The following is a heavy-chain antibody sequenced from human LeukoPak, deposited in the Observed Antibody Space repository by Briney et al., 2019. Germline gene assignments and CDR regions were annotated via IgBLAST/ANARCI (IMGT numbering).Heavy chain of an antibody. CDR3: ARRTGVVTMVRGVIVGYYYYMDV. J-gene: IGHJ6*03. D-gene: IGHD3-10*01. CDR1: GGSISSGDYH. Sequence: PSQTLSLTCTVSGGSISSGDYHWSWIRQPAGKGLEWIGRISISGDTNYNPSLKSRVTMSVDTSKNQFSLKLSSVTAADTAVYYCARRTGVVTMVRGVIVGYYYYMDVWGKGTTVTISS. CDR2: ISISGDT. V-gene: IGHV4-61*02.